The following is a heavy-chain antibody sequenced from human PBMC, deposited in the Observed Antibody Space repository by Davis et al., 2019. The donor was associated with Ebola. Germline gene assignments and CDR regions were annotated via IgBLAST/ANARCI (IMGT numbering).Heavy chain of an antibody. Sequence: MPSETLSLTCAVSGGSISSSNWWSWVRQPPGKGLEWIGEIYHSGSTNYNPSLKSRVTISVDKSKNQFSLKLSSVTAADTAVYFCARSVVRGVIFYFDSWGQGTLVTVSS. CDR1: GGSISSSNW. D-gene: IGHD3-10*01. CDR3: ARSVVRGVIFYFDS. V-gene: IGHV4-4*02. CDR2: IYHSGST. J-gene: IGHJ4*02.